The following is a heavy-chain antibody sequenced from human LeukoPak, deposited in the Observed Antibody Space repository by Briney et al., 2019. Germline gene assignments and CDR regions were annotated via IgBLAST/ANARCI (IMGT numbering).Heavy chain of an antibody. D-gene: IGHD3-3*01. V-gene: IGHV4-4*07. Sequence: SETLSLTCTVSGGSISSYYWSWIRQPAGKGLEWIGRIYTSGSTNYNPSLKSRVTMSVDTSKNQFSLKLSSVTAADTAVYYCARGTNYDFWSDYPTLDYWGQGTLVTVSS. CDR2: IYTSGST. J-gene: IGHJ4*02. CDR1: GGSISSYY. CDR3: ARGTNYDFWSDYPTLDY.